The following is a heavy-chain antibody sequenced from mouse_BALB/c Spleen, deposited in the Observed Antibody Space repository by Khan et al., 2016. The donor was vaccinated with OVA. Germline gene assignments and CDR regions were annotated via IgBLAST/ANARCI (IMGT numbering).Heavy chain of an antibody. CDR2: INPSSGYT. V-gene: IGHV1-7*01. CDR3: ARDRIDY. J-gene: IGHJ2*01. Sequence: QVHVKQSGAELANPGASVKMSCKASGYTFTSYWMHWVKQRHGQGLEWIGYINPSSGYTEYNQNFRDKATLTADKSSSTAYMQLSSLTSEDSAVYYCARDRIDYWGQGTTLAVSA. CDR1: GYTFTSYW.